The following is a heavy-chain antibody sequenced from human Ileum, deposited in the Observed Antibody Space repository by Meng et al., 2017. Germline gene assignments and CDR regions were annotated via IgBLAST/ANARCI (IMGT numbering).Heavy chain of an antibody. J-gene: IGHJ4*02. Sequence: QVQLQQGGAGLLKPSDTLSLTCTVYGASFTGYSWNWIRQSPGKGLEWIGEVNHDGGTNYSPSLKSRVIISIDTSKNQFSLKLTAVTATDAAVYYCAREGSWFGADYWGQGTLVTVSS. CDR1: GASFTGYS. V-gene: IGHV4-34*02. CDR3: AREGSWFGADY. CDR2: VNHDGGT. D-gene: IGHD3-10*01.